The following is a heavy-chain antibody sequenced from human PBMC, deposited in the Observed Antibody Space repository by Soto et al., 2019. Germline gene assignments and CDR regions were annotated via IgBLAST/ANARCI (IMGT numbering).Heavy chain of an antibody. CDR2: IIPILGIA. V-gene: IGHV1-69*02. Sequence: ASVKVSCKASGGTFSSYTISWVRQAPGQGLEWMGRIIPILGIANYAQKFQGRVTITADKSTSTAYMELSSLRSEDTAVYYCARAGIAAAGPLDYWGQGTLVTVSS. CDR3: ARAGIAAAGPLDY. D-gene: IGHD6-13*01. J-gene: IGHJ4*02. CDR1: GGTFSSYT.